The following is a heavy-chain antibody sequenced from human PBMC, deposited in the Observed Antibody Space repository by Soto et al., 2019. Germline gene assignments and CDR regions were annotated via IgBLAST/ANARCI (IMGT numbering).Heavy chain of an antibody. D-gene: IGHD3-22*01. CDR2: ISGSGGTT. CDR3: AKVFYCGSGYCDWARFVT. CDR1: VFTFINYA. J-gene: IGHJ5*02. V-gene: IGHV3-23*01. Sequence: GWSLRLSCASSVFTFINYAINWVRQAPGKGLEWVSGISGSGGTTYYADSVKGRFTISRDHSKNTLYLQMSGLRAEDAALYFCAKVFYCGSGYCDWARFVTWGQGTLVTVSS.